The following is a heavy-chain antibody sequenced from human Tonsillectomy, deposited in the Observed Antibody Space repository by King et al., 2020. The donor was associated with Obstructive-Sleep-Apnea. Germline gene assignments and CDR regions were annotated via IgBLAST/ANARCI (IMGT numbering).Heavy chain of an antibody. CDR3: ATKYYGSGSYFDY. V-gene: IGHV3-23*04. CDR1: GFTFSSYA. Sequence: VQLVESGGGLVQPGGSLRLSCAASGFTFSSYAMSWVRQAPGKGLEWVSGISGSGGSTYNADSVKGRFTISRDNSKNTLYLQMNSLRAEYTAVYNCATKYYGSGSYFDYWGQGTLVTVSS. J-gene: IGHJ4*02. CDR2: ISGSGGST. D-gene: IGHD3-10*01.